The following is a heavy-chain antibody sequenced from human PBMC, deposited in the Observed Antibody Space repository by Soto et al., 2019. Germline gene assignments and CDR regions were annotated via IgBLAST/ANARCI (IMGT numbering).Heavy chain of an antibody. Sequence: SLRLSCAASGFTFDDYAMHWVRQGPGKGLEWVSGISWNSDMITYADSVKGRFTVSRDNAKNSLDLEMNSLRVEDTALYYWVKDTYILVGATHLDSWGQKTLVTVSS. D-gene: IGHD1-26*01. V-gene: IGHV3-9*01. CDR1: GFTFDDYA. CDR3: VKDTYILVGATHLDS. CDR2: ISWNSDMI. J-gene: IGHJ4*02.